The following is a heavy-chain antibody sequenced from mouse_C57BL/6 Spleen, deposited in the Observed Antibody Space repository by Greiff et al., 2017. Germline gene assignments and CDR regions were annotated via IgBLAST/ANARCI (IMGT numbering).Heavy chain of an antibody. D-gene: IGHD2-4*01. J-gene: IGHJ4*01. CDR3: ARYDYDYDDYDAMDY. Sequence: EVQLQQSGPELVKPGASVKISCKASGYSFTGYYMNWVKQSPEKSLEWIGEINPSTGGTTYNQKFKAKATLTVDKSSSTAYMQLKSLTSEDSAVYYCARYDYDYDDYDAMDYWGQGTSVTVSS. CDR1: GYSFTGYY. V-gene: IGHV1-42*01. CDR2: INPSTGGT.